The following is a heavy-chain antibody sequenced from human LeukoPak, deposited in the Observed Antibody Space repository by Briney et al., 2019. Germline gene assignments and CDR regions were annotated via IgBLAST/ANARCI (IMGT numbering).Heavy chain of an antibody. CDR1: GGTFSSYA. D-gene: IGHD6-13*01. V-gene: IGHV1-69*13. CDR2: IIPIFGTA. CDR3: AREVIAAAATFDY. J-gene: IGHJ4*02. Sequence: SVKVSCKASGGTFSSYAISWVRQAPGQGLEWMGGIIPIFGTANYAQKFQGRVTITADESTSTAYMELSSLRAEDTAVYYCAREVIAAAATFDYWGQGTLVTVSS.